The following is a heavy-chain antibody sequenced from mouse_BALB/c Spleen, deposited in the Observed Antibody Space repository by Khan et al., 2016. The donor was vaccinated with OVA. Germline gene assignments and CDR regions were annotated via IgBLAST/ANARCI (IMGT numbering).Heavy chain of an antibody. D-gene: IGHD2-10*01. J-gene: IGHJ4*01. V-gene: IGHV2-6-1*01. CDR3: ARQPYYHYNVMDY. CDR1: GFSLTNYG. Sequence: VQPQESGPRLVAPSQSLSIACTISGFSLTNYGVHWVRQPPGKGLEWLVVIWSDGSTTYNSALKSRLTISKDNSKSQVFLKMNSLQTDDTAMYFCARQPYYHYNVMDYWGQGTSVTVSS. CDR2: IWSDGST.